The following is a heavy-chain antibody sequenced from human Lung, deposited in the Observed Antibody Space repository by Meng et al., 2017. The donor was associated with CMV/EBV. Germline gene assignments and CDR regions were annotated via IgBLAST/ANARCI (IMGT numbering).Heavy chain of an antibody. D-gene: IGHD3-22*01. CDR1: GFTFSSYA. V-gene: IGHV3-30*04. Sequence: GGSLRLSCAASGFTFSSYAMHWVRQAPGKGLEWVAVISYDGSNKYYADSVKGRFTISRDNSKNTLYLQMNSLRAEDTAVYYCARAASITMIVVVITPAGDAFDIWGQGTMVTGSS. CDR3: ARAASITMIVVVITPAGDAFDI. CDR2: ISYDGSNK. J-gene: IGHJ3*02.